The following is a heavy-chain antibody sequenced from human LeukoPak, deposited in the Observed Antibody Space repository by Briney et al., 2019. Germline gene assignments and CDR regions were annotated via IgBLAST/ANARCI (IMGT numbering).Heavy chain of an antibody. D-gene: IGHD6-19*01. J-gene: IGHJ2*01. CDR1: GYTFTSYD. Sequence: ASVKVSCKASGYTFTSYDINWVRQAPGQGLEWMGWISVYNDKANYAQKFQGRVTMTADTSTRTAYLELRSLRSDDTAVYYCARTVAGGRYWYFDLWGRGTLVTVSS. CDR2: ISVYNDKA. V-gene: IGHV1-18*01. CDR3: ARTVAGGRYWYFDL.